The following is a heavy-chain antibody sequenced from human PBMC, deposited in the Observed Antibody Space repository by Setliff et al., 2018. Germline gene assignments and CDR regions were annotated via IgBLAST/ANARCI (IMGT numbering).Heavy chain of an antibody. V-gene: IGHV3-23*03. Sequence: SLRLSCVGSGFSFSTYSMAWVRQAPGKGLQWVSGIYGGGGNGGRNTFYADSVKGRFTISRDNSKNTLYLQMNSLRAEGTALYHCAKDRVPDGIWDFDSWGPGSLVTVSS. J-gene: IGHJ5*01. D-gene: IGHD1-20*01. CDR1: GFSFSTYS. CDR2: IYGGGGNGGRNT. CDR3: AKDRVPDGIWDFDS.